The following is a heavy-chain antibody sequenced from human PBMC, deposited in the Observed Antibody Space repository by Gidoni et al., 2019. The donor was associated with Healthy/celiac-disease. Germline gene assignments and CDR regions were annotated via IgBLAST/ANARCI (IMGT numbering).Heavy chain of an antibody. CDR2: ISYAGSNK. V-gene: IGHV3-30-3*01. D-gene: IGHD3-16*01. CDR3: ARDLPGGGPFDY. Sequence: QVQLVEPGGGVVQPGRSLRLSCADSGFTFLSYAMHWVRQAPGKGLEWVAVISYAGSNKYYADSVKGRFTISRDNSKNTLYLQMNSLRAEDTAVYYCARDLPGGGPFDYWGQGTLVTVSS. CDR1: GFTFLSYA. J-gene: IGHJ4*02.